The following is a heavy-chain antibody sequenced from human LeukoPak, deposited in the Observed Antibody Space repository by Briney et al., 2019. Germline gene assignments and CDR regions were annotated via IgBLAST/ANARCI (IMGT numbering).Heavy chain of an antibody. CDR2: ISDTGGTT. CDR3: AKRIVPTRVFDY. Sequence: GGSLRLSCAASGFAFSTYAMSWVRQAPGKGLEWVSAISDTGGTTYYADSVKGRFTTSRDNSKNTLYLQMNSLRAEDTAVYYCAKRIVPTRVFDYWGQGTLVTVSS. V-gene: IGHV3-23*01. D-gene: IGHD5-12*01. CDR1: GFAFSTYA. J-gene: IGHJ4*02.